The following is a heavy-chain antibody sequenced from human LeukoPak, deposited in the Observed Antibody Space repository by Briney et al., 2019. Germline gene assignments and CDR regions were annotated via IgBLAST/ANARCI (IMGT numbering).Heavy chain of an antibody. D-gene: IGHD3-22*01. CDR3: ARAVNSGYYLYYYYYYMDV. CDR1: GGSISSYY. Sequence: SETLSLTCTVSGGSISSYYWSWIRQPPGKGLEWIGYIYYSGSTNYNPSLKSRVTISVDTSKNQFSLKLSSVTAADTAVYYCARAVNSGYYLYYYYYYMDVWGKGTTVTVSS. J-gene: IGHJ6*03. CDR2: IYYSGST. V-gene: IGHV4-59*12.